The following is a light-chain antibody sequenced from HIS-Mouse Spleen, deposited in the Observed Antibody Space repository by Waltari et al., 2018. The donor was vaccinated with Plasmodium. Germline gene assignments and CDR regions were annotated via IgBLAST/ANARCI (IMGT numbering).Light chain of an antibody. CDR1: QSVSSSY. J-gene: IGKJ1*01. CDR2: GAS. V-gene: IGKV3-20*01. CDR3: QQYGSSPT. Sequence: EIVLPQSPATLPLSPGNSATLSCRASQSVSSSYLAWYQQKPGQAPRLLIYGASSSATGIPDRFSGSGSGTDFTLTISRLEPEDFAVYYCQQYGSSPTFGQGTKVEIK.